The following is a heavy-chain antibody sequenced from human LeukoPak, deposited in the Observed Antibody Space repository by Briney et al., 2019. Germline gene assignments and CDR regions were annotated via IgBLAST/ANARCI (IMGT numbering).Heavy chain of an antibody. CDR1: GYTFTSYY. Sequence: ASVKVSCKASGYTFTSYYMHWVGQAPGQGLEWMGLINPSGTGTNYAQKFQGRVTMTRDTSTSTVYIELSGLRSEDTAVYYCAREESGGYFDYWGQGTLVTVSS. CDR3: AREESGGYFDY. J-gene: IGHJ4*02. D-gene: IGHD2-8*02. CDR2: INPSGTGT. V-gene: IGHV1-46*01.